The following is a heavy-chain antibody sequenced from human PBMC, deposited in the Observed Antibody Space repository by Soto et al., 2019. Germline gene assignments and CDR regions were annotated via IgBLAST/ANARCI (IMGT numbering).Heavy chain of an antibody. CDR1: GDSISNSRW. CDR3: AYSTGWYRHDV. J-gene: IGHJ3*01. Sequence: QVQLQESGPGLVKPSGTLSLTCAVSGDSISNSRWWTWVRQPPGKGLEWIGDIFHSGDTNYNPSHKSRVVISVDKSQNQFSLKVSSVTSADTAVYYCAYSTGWYRHDVCGQGTLVTVSS. D-gene: IGHD6-19*01. V-gene: IGHV4-4*02. CDR2: IFHSGDT.